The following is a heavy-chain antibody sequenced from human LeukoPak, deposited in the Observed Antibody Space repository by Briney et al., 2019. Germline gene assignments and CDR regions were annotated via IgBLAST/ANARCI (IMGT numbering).Heavy chain of an antibody. Sequence: TLSLTFTVSGDSINSNAYYCSWIRQPPGKGLEWVGYIRHTGNTYYNPSLKSRVTISVDRSKNQFSLNLSSVTAADTAVYYCMRGGIGYDSDYWGQGALVTVSS. D-gene: IGHD5-12*01. J-gene: IGHJ4*02. CDR3: MRGGIGYDSDY. CDR1: GDSINSNAYY. V-gene: IGHV4-30-2*01. CDR2: IRHTGNT.